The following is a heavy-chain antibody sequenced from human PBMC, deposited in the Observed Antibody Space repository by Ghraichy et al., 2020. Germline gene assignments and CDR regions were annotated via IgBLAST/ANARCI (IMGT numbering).Heavy chain of an antibody. Sequence: GGSLRLSCAASGFTFSSYWMSWVREAPGKGLEWVANIKQDGSEKYYVDSVKGRFTISRDNAKNSLYLQMNSLRAEDTAVYYCARDEEYYDYVWGSYRYAYYYWGQGTLVTVSS. CDR2: IKQDGSEK. J-gene: IGHJ4*02. CDR3: ARDEEYYDYVWGSYRYAYYY. V-gene: IGHV3-7*01. D-gene: IGHD3-16*02. CDR1: GFTFSSYW.